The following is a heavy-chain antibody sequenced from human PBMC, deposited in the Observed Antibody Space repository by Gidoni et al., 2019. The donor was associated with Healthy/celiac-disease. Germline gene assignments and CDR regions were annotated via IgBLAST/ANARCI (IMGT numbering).Heavy chain of an antibody. D-gene: IGHD6-6*01. J-gene: IGHJ5*02. CDR2: INHSGST. CDR3: ASSIAARRAYWFDP. V-gene: IGHV4-34*01. CDR1: GGSFSGYY. Sequence: QVQLQQWGAGLLKPSETLSLTCAVYGGSFSGYYWSWIRQPPGKGLEWIGEINHSGSTHYNPSLKSRVTISVDTSKNQFALKLSSVTAADTAVYYCASSIAARRAYWFDPWGQGTLVTVSS.